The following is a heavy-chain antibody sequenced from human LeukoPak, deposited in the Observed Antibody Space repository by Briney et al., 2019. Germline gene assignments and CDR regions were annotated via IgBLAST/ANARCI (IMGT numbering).Heavy chain of an antibody. CDR1: GFFVSEEY. CDR2: IYSGGNT. D-gene: IGHD6-13*01. Sequence: GGSLRLSCAVSGFFVSEEYMSWVRQAPGKGLEWVSIIYSGGNTYYADFVKGRFTISRHNFKNTLYLQMTSLRAEDTAVYYCVGAVGPQFDYWGQGTLVTVSS. CDR3: VGAVGPQFDY. V-gene: IGHV3-66*01. J-gene: IGHJ4*02.